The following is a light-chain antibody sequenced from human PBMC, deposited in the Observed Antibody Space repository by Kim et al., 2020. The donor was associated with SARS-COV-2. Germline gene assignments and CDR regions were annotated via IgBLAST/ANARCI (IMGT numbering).Light chain of an antibody. CDR1: STNIGSSS. J-gene: IGLJ2*01. Sequence: GQRLTISCTGGSTNIGSSSITWYQQLPEPAPNLLSSMNNHLPSVLPDRCSASKSGTAATLCITGLQSEDEAGYYCAAWDDRLDGPGFGGGTKLTV. V-gene: IGLV1-44*01. CDR3: AAWDDRLDGPG. CDR2: MNN.